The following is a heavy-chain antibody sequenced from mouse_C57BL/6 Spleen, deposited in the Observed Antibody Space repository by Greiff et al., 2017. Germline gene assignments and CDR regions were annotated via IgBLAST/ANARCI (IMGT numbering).Heavy chain of an antibody. D-gene: IGHD1-1*01. CDR1: GFNIKDDY. Sequence: VQLQQSGAELVRPGASVKLSCTASGFNIKDDYMHWVKQRPEPGLEWIGWIDPENGDTEYASKFQGKATITADTSSNTAYLQLSSLTSEDTAVYYCTTGHYGSSYGFAYWGQGTLVTVSA. CDR3: TTGHYGSSYGFAY. CDR2: IDPENGDT. V-gene: IGHV14-4*01. J-gene: IGHJ3*01.